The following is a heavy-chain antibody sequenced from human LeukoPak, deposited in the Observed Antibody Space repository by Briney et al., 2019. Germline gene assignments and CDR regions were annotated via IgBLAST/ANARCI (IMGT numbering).Heavy chain of an antibody. CDR1: GFTFSSYS. CDR3: ARGGYSYGYFDY. CDR2: ISSSSSYI. V-gene: IGHV3-21*01. D-gene: IGHD5-18*01. Sequence: GGSLRLSCAASGFTFSSYSMNWVRQAPGKGLEWVSSISSSSSYIYYADSVKGRFTISRDNSKNTLYLQMNSLRAEDTAVYYCARGGYSYGYFDYWGQGTLVTVSS. J-gene: IGHJ4*02.